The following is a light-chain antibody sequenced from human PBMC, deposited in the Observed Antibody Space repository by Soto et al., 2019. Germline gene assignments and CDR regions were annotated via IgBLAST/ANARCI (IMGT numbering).Light chain of an antibody. CDR3: QQYGNSPQIT. Sequence: IVLTQSPATLSLSPAARATLXWGASQSVSSYLAWYQQKPGLAPRLVIYDSSIRATGIPDRFSGSGSGTDFTLTISRLEPEDFAMYFCQQYGNSPQITFGQGTRLEIK. J-gene: IGKJ5*01. CDR1: QSVSSY. V-gene: IGKV3D-20*01. CDR2: DSS.